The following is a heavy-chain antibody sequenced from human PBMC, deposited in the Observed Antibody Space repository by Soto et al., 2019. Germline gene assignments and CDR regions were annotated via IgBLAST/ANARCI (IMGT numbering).Heavy chain of an antibody. J-gene: IGHJ4*02. V-gene: IGHV3-23*01. CDR3: AKVHGSGNYHNFPDY. CDR2: ISGSGGST. D-gene: IGHD3-10*01. CDR1: QFTFSTYA. Sequence: GGSLRLSCAASQFTFSTYATTWVRQAPGKGLEWVSLISGSGGSTYYADSVKGRFTISRDNSKDTLYLQMDSLRADDTAVYYCAKVHGSGNYHNFPDYWGQGTLVTVSS.